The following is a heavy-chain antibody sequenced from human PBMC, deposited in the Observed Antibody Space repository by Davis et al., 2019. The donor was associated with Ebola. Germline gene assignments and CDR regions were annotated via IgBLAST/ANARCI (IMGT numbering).Heavy chain of an antibody. CDR1: GFTFSSYA. Sequence: PGGSLRLSCAASGFTFSSYAMHWVRQAPGKGLEWVAVISYDGSNKYYADSVKGRFTISRDNAKNSLYLQMNSLRAEDTAVYYCARDRMVRGVIILDYWGQGTLVTVSS. CDR3: ARDRMVRGVIILDY. V-gene: IGHV3-30-3*01. J-gene: IGHJ4*02. D-gene: IGHD3-10*01. CDR2: ISYDGSNK.